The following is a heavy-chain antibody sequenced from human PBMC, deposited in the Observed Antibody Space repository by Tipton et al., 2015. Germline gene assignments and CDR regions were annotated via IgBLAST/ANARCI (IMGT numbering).Heavy chain of an antibody. J-gene: IGHJ6*02. CDR3: ARDRIQLRERYMDV. V-gene: IGHV4-4*02. Sequence: TLSLTCTVSGDSISSSSWWTWVRQPPGKGLEWIGEIHHGGTTNYNPSLKSRVTMSVDTSKNQFSLKLSSVTASDTAVYYCARDRIQLRERYMDVWGQGTTVTVSS. CDR1: GDSISSSSW. D-gene: IGHD5-24*01. CDR2: IHHGGTT.